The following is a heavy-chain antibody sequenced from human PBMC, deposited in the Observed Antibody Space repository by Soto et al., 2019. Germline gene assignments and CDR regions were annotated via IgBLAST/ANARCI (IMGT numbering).Heavy chain of an antibody. Sequence: QVQLQESGPGLVKPSETLSLTCTVSGGSISSYYWSWIRQPPGKGLEWIGYIYYSGSTNYNPSLKSRVSISVDTSKNQFSLKLSSVTAADTAVYYCARGPQTYYYDSSGPRFEPWGQGTLVTV. CDR2: IYYSGST. D-gene: IGHD3-22*01. CDR3: ARGPQTYYYDSSGPRFEP. CDR1: GGSISSYY. V-gene: IGHV4-59*01. J-gene: IGHJ5*02.